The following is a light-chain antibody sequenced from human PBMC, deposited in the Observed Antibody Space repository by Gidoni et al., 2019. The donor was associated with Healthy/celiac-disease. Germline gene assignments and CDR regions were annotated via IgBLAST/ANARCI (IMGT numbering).Light chain of an antibody. CDR1: QSVSSN. Sequence: EIVMTQSPATLSVSPGERATLSCRASQSVSSNLAWYQQKPGQAPRLLIYGASTRATGIPARFSGSGSGTEFTLTISSLQSEDFAVYYCQQYNNWHPWXVXQGTKVAIK. V-gene: IGKV3-15*01. J-gene: IGKJ1*01. CDR3: QQYNNWHPWX. CDR2: GAS.